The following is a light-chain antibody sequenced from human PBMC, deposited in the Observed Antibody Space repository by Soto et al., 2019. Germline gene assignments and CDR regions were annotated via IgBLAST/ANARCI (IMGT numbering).Light chain of an antibody. CDR1: QSVSSY. V-gene: IGKV3-11*01. CDR3: QQRSNWPST. J-gene: IGKJ4*01. CDR2: DAS. Sequence: EIVLTQSPATLSLSPGDRATLSCRASQSVSSYLAWYQQKPGQAPRLLIYDASNRATGIPARFSGTGSGTDFTLTITSLVPEDVAVYYCQQRSNWPSTFGGGTTVEIK.